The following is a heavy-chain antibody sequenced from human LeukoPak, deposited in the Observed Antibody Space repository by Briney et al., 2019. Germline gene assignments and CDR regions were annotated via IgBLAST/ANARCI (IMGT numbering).Heavy chain of an antibody. CDR2: IRNKAIGYTT. J-gene: IGHJ4*02. V-gene: IGHV3-72*01. Sequence: GGSLRLSCAASGFTFSSYAMSWVRQAPGKGLEWVGRIRNKAIGYTTDYAASVKGRFTISRDDSNNSLFLQMNSLRTEDTALYYCARVVAGLDCWGQGTLVTVSS. CDR3: ARVVAGLDC. CDR1: GFTFSSYA.